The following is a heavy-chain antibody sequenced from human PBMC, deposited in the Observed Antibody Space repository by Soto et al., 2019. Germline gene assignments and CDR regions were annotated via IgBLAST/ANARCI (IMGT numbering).Heavy chain of an antibody. V-gene: IGHV3-48*03. J-gene: IGHJ4*02. CDR2: ITSSGSTT. D-gene: IGHD3-16*02. CDR3: ARGNSPVNVY. Sequence: GGSLGLSCAASGFTFSSYEMNWVRQAPGKGLEWISYITSSGSTTYYADSVKGRFTISRDNAKNSLYLQMNSLRADDTAVYYCARGNSPVNVYWGQGTLVTVSS. CDR1: GFTFSSYE.